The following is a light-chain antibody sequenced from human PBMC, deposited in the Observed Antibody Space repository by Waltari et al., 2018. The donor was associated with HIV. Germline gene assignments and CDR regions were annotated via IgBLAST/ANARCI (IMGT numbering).Light chain of an antibody. CDR3: QSGHNSDSI. CDR2: KDT. Sequence: SYELTPAPSVSVSPGQTANNPCSGDAFSIHFVFLYTQTSGQAPRMMIFKDTERPWGIPARFSASTSGSTSTLTISGVQAEDEADYYCQSGHNSDSIFGGGTKLTVL. CDR1: AFSIHF. V-gene: IGLV3-25*03. J-gene: IGLJ2*01.